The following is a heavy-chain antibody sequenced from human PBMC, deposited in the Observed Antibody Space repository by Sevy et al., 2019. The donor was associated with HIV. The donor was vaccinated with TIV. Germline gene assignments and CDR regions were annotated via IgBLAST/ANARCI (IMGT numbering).Heavy chain of an antibody. D-gene: IGHD6-19*01. CDR2: IYSGGST. CDR3: ARDIAVAGTIDY. CDR1: GFTVSSNY. J-gene: IGHJ4*02. Sequence: GGSLRLSCAASGFTVSSNYMSWVRQAPGKGLEWDSVIYSGGSTYYADSVKGRFTISRDNSKNTLYLQMNSLRAEDTAVYYCARDIAVAGTIDYWGQGTLVTVSS. V-gene: IGHV3-53*01.